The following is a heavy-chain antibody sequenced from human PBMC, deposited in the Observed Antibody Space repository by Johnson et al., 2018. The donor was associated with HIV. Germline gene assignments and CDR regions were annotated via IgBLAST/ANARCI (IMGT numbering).Heavy chain of an antibody. V-gene: IGHV3-74*02. CDR2: ISGGGSSS. J-gene: IGHJ3*02. Sequence: VQLVESGGGLVQPGGSLRLSCAASAFTVSDNYLSWVRPVPGKGLLGVSRISGGGSSSSYADSVKGRFTISRDNTKNTLYLQLNSLRVEDTAIYYCARAQLLADDAFNNWGQGTMVTVSS. D-gene: IGHD6-6*01. CDR1: AFTVSDNY. CDR3: ARAQLLADDAFNN.